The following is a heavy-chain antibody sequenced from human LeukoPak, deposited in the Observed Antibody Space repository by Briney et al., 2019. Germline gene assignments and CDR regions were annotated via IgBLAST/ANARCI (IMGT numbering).Heavy chain of an antibody. V-gene: IGHV3-21*01. J-gene: IGHJ3*02. Sequence: GGSLRLSCAASGFTFSGYGMFWVRQAPGKGLEWISSISTGGTYVYYADSVKGRFTISRDNAKNSLYLQMDSLRAEDTAVYYCTKSRSSWSDDTFDIWGQGTMVTVSS. CDR1: GFTFSGYG. CDR3: TKSRSSWSDDTFDI. D-gene: IGHD6-13*01. CDR2: ISTGGTYV.